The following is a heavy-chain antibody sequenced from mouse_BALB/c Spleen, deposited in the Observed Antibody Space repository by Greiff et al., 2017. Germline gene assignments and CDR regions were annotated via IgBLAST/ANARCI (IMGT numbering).Heavy chain of an antibody. V-gene: IGHV5-17*02. CDR2: ISSGSSTI. CDR1: GFTFSSFG. Sequence: EVKLMESGGGLVQPGGSRKLSCAASGFTFSSFGMHWVRQAPEKGLEWVAYISSGSSTIYYADTVKGRFTISRDNPKNTLFLQMTSLRSEDTAMYYCARGYYGVFDYWGQGTTLTVSS. D-gene: IGHD1-1*01. CDR3: ARGYYGVFDY. J-gene: IGHJ2*01.